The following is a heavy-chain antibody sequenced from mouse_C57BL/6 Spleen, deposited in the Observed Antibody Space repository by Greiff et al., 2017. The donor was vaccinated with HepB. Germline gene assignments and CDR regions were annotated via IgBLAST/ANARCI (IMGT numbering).Heavy chain of an antibody. J-gene: IGHJ2*01. CDR3: AITTVVTYYFDY. D-gene: IGHD1-1*01. Sequence: QVQLKQPGAELVKPGASVKMSCKASGYTFTSYWITWVKQRPGQGLEWIGDIYPGSGSTNYNEKFKSKATLTVDTSSSTAYMQLSSLTSEDSAVYYCAITTVVTYYFDYWGQGTTLTVSS. CDR1: GYTFTSYW. CDR2: IYPGSGST. V-gene: IGHV1-55*01.